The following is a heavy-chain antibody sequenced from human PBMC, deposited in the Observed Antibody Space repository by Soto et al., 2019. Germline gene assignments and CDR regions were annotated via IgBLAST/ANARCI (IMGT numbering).Heavy chain of an antibody. D-gene: IGHD4-17*01. J-gene: IGHJ5*02. CDR1: GASIYNGGYF. V-gene: IGHV4-30-4*01. CDR2: IHNSGSP. Sequence: QVQLQESGPGLVRPSQTLSLTCSVSGASIYNGGYFWSWIRQSPGKGLEWIGHIHNSGSPYNNPSLKSRVTKSANTAQNQFSLELTSVTAADTAGYYRARGSTTEKGCPWGQGTLVTVSS. CDR3: ARGSTTEKGCP.